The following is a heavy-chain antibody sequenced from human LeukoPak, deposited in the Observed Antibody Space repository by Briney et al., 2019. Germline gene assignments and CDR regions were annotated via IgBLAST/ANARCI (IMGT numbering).Heavy chain of an antibody. CDR2: INHSGST. CDR1: GGSFSGYY. Sequence: SETLSLTCAVYGGSFSGYYWSWIRQPPGKGLEWIGEINHSGSTNYNPSLKSRVTISVDTSKNQFSLKLSSVTAADTAVYYCARSSVLRRYSYGHGLGWYFDYWGQGTLVTVSS. D-gene: IGHD5-18*01. J-gene: IGHJ4*02. V-gene: IGHV4-34*01. CDR3: ARSSVLRRYSYGHGLGWYFDY.